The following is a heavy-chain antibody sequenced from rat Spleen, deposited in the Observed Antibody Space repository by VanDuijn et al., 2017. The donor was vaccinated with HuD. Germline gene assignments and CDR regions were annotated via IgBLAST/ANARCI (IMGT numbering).Heavy chain of an antibody. CDR2: INSAGST. J-gene: IGHJ4*01. CDR3: EKTNNPYFYVMDV. V-gene: IGHV3-3*01. CDR1: GYSITSTYR. D-gene: IGHD3-4*01. Sequence: EVQLQESGPGLVKPSQSLSLTCSVTGYSITSTYRWNWIRKFPGNKLEWMGYINSAGSTNYHPSLQSRISITTHTSKNQFFLHVNSVNTEDRATFYCEKTNNPYFYVMDVWGQGASVTVSS.